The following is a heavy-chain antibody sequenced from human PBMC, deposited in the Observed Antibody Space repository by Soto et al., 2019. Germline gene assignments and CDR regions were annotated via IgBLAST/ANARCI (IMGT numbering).Heavy chain of an antibody. CDR3: ARRSYTRSPDYGMDV. D-gene: IGHD2-2*02. CDR1: GYIFTSYW. V-gene: IGHV5-51*01. Sequence: PGEYLKISCKGSGYIFTSYWIGWVRQMPCKGLEWMGIIYPDDSDTRYSPSFQGQVTISADKSISTAYLQWSSLKASDTAIYYCARRSYTRSPDYGMDVWGQGTQVTVYS. CDR2: IYPDDSDT. J-gene: IGHJ6*02.